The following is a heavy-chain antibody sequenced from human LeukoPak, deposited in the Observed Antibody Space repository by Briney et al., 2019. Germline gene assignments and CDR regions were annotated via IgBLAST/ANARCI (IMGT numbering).Heavy chain of an antibody. CDR1: GGSISSSSYY. CDR2: INHSGST. Sequence: PSETLSLTCTVSGGSISSSSYYWSWIRQPPGKGLEWIGEINHSGSTNYNPSLKSRVTISVDTSKNQFSLKLSSVTAADTAVYYCARLGGYWGQGTLVTVSS. J-gene: IGHJ4*02. D-gene: IGHD3-10*01. CDR3: ARLGGY. V-gene: IGHV4-39*07.